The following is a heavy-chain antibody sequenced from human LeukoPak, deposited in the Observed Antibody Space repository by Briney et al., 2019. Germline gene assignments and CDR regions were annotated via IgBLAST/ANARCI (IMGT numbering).Heavy chain of an antibody. D-gene: IGHD2-2*01. V-gene: IGHV3-21*01. J-gene: IGHJ4*02. CDR2: ISSSSYI. Sequence: GGSLRLSCAASGFTFSSYSMNWVRQAPGKGLEWVSSISSSSYIYYADSVKGRFTISRDNAKNSLYLQMNSLRAEDTAVYYCATDIVVVPAAMGTDYWGQGTLVTVSS. CDR1: GFTFSSYS. CDR3: ATDIVVVPAAMGTDY.